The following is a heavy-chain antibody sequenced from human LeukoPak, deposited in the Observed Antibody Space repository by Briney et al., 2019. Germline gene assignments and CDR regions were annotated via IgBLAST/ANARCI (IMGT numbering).Heavy chain of an antibody. Sequence: SQTLSLTCTVSGSSISSGGYYWGWIRQPPGKGLEWIGSIYYSGSTYYNPSLKSRVTISVDTSKNQFSLKLSSVTAADTAVYYCARHPRFCSGGSCYAGAFDIWGQGTMVTVSS. V-gene: IGHV4-39*01. CDR1: GSSISSGGYY. CDR2: IYYSGST. J-gene: IGHJ3*02. CDR3: ARHPRFCSGGSCYAGAFDI. D-gene: IGHD2-15*01.